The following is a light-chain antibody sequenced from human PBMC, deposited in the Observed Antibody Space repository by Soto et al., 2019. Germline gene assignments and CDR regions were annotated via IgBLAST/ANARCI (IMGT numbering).Light chain of an antibody. J-gene: IGKJ1*01. Sequence: EIVLTQSPGTLSLSPGERATLSCRASQSININYLARYQQKPGQGPRLLMYGASSRATGIPDRFSGSGSGTDFTLTTSRLEPEDFAVYYCQQYDSSPRTFVQRTKVEIK. CDR2: GAS. V-gene: IGKV3-20*01. CDR1: QSININY. CDR3: QQYDSSPRT.